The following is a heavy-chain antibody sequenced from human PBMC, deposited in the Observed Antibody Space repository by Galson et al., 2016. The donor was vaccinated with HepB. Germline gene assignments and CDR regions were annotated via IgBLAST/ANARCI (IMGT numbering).Heavy chain of an antibody. Sequence: CAISGDSVSSNSAAWNWIRQSPSRGLEWLGRTYFRSKWMSDYAVSVESRMTIKPDTSRNQFSLQVKSVTPEDAAVYFFARGPRHTRLGPGGIYYSTYYMVGWGKGTTVTVSS. CDR2: TYFRSKWMS. CDR1: GDSVSSNSAA. D-gene: IGHD3-22*01. J-gene: IGHJ6*03. V-gene: IGHV6-1*01. CDR3: ARGPRHTRLGPGGIYYSTYYMVG.